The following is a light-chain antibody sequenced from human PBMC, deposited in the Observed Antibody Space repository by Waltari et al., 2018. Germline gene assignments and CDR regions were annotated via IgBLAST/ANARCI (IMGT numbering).Light chain of an antibody. CDR2: EVV. Sequence: QSALTQPASVSGSPGQSITIPCTGTSSDVGGYNLVAWYQQHPGKAPNLIIYEVVKRPSGVSNRFSGSKSGNTASLTISGLQAEDEGDYYCCSYAGRTTSLFGGGTKVTVL. J-gene: IGLJ2*01. CDR3: CSYAGRTTSL. V-gene: IGLV2-23*02. CDR1: SSDVGGYNL.